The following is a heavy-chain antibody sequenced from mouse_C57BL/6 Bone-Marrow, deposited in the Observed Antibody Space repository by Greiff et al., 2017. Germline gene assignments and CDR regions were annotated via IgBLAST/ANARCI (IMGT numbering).Heavy chain of an antibody. CDR3: TLTTVVAQGYFDV. D-gene: IGHD1-1*01. J-gene: IGHJ1*03. V-gene: IGHV1-15*01. CDR2: IDPETGGT. Sequence: VKLMESGAELVRPGASVTLSCKASGYTFTDYEMHWVKQTPVHGLEWIGAIDPETGGTAYNQKFKGKAILTADKSSSTAYMELRSLTSEDSAVYYCTLTTVVAQGYFDVWGTGTTVTVSS. CDR1: GYTFTDYE.